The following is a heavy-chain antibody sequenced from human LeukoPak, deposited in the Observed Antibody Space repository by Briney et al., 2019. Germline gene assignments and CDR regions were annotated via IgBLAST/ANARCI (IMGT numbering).Heavy chain of an antibody. D-gene: IGHD2-2*01. CDR1: GFTFSSYA. Sequence: PGGSLRLSCAASGFTFSSYAMGWVRQAPGKGLEWVSAISGSGGSTYYADSVKGRFTISRDNSKNTPYLQMNSLRAEDTAVYYCAKPTRGYCSSTSCPMGGNYFDYWGQGTLVTVSS. J-gene: IGHJ4*02. CDR3: AKPTRGYCSSTSCPMGGNYFDY. V-gene: IGHV3-23*01. CDR2: ISGSGGST.